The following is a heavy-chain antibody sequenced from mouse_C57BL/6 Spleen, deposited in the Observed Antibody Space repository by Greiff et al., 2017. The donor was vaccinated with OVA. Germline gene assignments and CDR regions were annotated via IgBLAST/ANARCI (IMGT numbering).Heavy chain of an antibody. J-gene: IGHJ2*01. CDR1: GYTFTDYN. V-gene: IGHV1-39*01. Sequence: EVKLVESGPELVKPGASVKISCKASGYTFTDYNMNWVKQSNGKSLEWIGVINPNYGTTSYNQKFKGKATLTVDKSSSTAYMQLNSLTSEDSAVYYCARIYYGNFYYFDYWGQGTTLTVSS. CDR2: INPNYGTT. CDR3: ARIYYGNFYYFDY. D-gene: IGHD2-1*01.